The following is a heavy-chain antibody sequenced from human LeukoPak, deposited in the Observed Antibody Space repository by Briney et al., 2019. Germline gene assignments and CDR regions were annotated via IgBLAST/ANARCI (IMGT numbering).Heavy chain of an antibody. J-gene: IGHJ4*02. CDR1: GGTISSYY. V-gene: IGHV4-59*01. CDR2: IYYSGST. CDR3: AREGYYGSGSYYDY. Sequence: SETLSLTCTVSGGTISSYYWSWIRQPPGKGLEWIGYIYYSGSTNYNPSLKSRVTISVDTSKNQFSLKLSSVTAADTAVYYCAREGYYGSGSYYDYWGQGTLVTVSS. D-gene: IGHD3-10*01.